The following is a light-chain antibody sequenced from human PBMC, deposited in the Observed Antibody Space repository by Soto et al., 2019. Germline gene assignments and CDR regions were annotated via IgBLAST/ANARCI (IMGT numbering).Light chain of an antibody. CDR1: QSISSN. V-gene: IGKV3-20*01. Sequence: ECVLTQSQATLSLSPGERATLSCGASQSISSNLAWYQQKPGQAPRLLIYGASNRATGIPDRFSGSGSGTDFTLTISRLEPEDFAVYYCQQYGSSGTFGQGTKVDIK. CDR2: GAS. J-gene: IGKJ1*01. CDR3: QQYGSSGT.